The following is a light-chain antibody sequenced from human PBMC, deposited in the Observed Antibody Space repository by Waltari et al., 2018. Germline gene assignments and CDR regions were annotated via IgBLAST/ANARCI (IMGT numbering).Light chain of an antibody. J-gene: IGLJ1*01. CDR2: EVS. CDR3: CSYAGSNIFV. V-gene: IGLV2-23*02. CDR1: SSDFGTYSL. Sequence: QSALTQPASVSGSPAQSLTISCTGTSSDFGTYSLVSWYQQYPGKAPKLLIFEVSKRPSGFSSRFSGSKSVNTAPLTISGLQAEDEAAYYCCSYAGSNIFVFGTGTSVTVL.